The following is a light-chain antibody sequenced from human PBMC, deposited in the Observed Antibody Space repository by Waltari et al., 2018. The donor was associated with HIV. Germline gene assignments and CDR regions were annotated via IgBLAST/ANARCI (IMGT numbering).Light chain of an antibody. Sequence: QSALTQPRSVSGSPGQSVTISCTGTSSDVGSYKYCAWYQLRPGKAPKLIIHDVDKRPSGVPDRFSGSKSGNTASLTISGLQAEDEADYYCCSYTGTYTRYVFGTGAKVTVL. CDR3: CSYTGTYTRYV. CDR1: SSDVGSYKY. CDR2: DVD. V-gene: IGLV2-11*01. J-gene: IGLJ1*01.